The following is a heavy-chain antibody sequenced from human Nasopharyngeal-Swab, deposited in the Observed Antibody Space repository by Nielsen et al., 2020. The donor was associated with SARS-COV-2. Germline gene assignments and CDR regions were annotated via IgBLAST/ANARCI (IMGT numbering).Heavy chain of an antibody. V-gene: IGHV1-3*01. CDR3: ARKSIAAAGRWVDY. D-gene: IGHD6-13*01. J-gene: IGHJ4*02. Sequence: WVRQAPGQRLEWMGWINAGNGNTKYSQKFQGRVTITRDTSASTAYMELSSLRSEDTAVYYCARKSIAAAGRWVDYWGQGTLVTVFS. CDR2: INAGNGNT.